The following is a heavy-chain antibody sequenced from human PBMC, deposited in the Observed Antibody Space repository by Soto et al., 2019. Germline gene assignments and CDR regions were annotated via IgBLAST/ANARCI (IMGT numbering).Heavy chain of an antibody. V-gene: IGHV3-33*01. CDR2: IWYDGSNK. CDR3: ARDLGRFDFGSTYFDY. D-gene: IGHD3-10*01. CDR1: GFTFSSYG. J-gene: IGHJ4*02. Sequence: PGGSLRLSCAASGFTFSSYGFHWVRQAPGKGLEWVAVIWYDGSNKYYADSVKGRFTISRDNSKITLYLQMNSLRAEDTAVYYCARDLGRFDFGSTYFDYWGQGTPVTVSS.